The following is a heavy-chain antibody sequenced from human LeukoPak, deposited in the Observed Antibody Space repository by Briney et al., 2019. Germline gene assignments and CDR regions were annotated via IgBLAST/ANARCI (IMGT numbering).Heavy chain of an antibody. V-gene: IGHV3-21*06. J-gene: IGHJ4*02. CDR3: ARGCGGDCYPFRDF. Sequence: NSGGSLRLSCAASGFTFSSYSMNWVRQAPGKGLEWVSSIRSSSSYTYYADSVKGRFTISRDNAKNSLYLQMSSLSAEDTAVYYCARGCGGDCYPFRDFWGQGTLVTVSS. CDR2: IRSSSSYT. D-gene: IGHD2-21*02. CDR1: GFTFSSYS.